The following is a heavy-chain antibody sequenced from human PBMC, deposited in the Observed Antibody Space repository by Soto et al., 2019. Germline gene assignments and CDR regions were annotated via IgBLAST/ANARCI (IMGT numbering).Heavy chain of an antibody. CDR1: GGSISSSSYY. Sequence: PSETLSLTCTVSGGSISSSSYYWGWIRQPPGKGLEWIGSIYYSGSTYYNPSLKSRVTISVDTSKNQFSLKLSSVTAADTAVYYCASVEIAVAAKGYFDYWGQGTLVTSPQ. CDR3: ASVEIAVAAKGYFDY. J-gene: IGHJ4*02. V-gene: IGHV4-39*01. CDR2: IYYSGST. D-gene: IGHD6-19*01.